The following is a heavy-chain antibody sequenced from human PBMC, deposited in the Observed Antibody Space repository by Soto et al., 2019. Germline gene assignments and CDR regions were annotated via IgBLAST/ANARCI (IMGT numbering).Heavy chain of an antibody. Sequence: KASETLSLTCAVYGGSFSGYYWSWIRQPPGKGLEWIGEINHSGSTNYNPSLRSRVTISVDTSKNQFSLKLSSVTAADTAVYYCARGSAFSYYYDSSGPFDYWGQGTLVTVSS. CDR2: INHSGST. V-gene: IGHV4-34*01. CDR1: GGSFSGYY. CDR3: ARGSAFSYYYDSSGPFDY. D-gene: IGHD3-22*01. J-gene: IGHJ4*02.